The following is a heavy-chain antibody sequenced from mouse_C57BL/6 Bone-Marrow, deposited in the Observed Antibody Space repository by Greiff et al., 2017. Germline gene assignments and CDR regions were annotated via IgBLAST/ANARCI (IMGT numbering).Heavy chain of an antibody. Sequence: QVQLQQSGAELARPGASVKLSCKASGYTFTSYGISWVKQRTGQGLEWIGEIYPRSGNTYYNEKFKGKATLTADKSSSTAYMELRSLTSVDSAVXFCARAYYYGSSWFAYWGQGTLVTVSA. J-gene: IGHJ3*01. CDR1: GYTFTSYG. D-gene: IGHD1-1*01. V-gene: IGHV1-81*01. CDR2: IYPRSGNT. CDR3: ARAYYYGSSWFAY.